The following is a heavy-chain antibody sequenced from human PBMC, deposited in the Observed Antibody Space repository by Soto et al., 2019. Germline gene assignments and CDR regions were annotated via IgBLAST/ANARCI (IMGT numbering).Heavy chain of an antibody. CDR2: IYRTGST. J-gene: IGHJ4*02. V-gene: IGHV4-4*02. CDR1: GGSFTSNIW. D-gene: IGHD1-7*01. CDR3: ASRDPGTSVDY. Sequence: SETLSLTCAVSGGSFTSNIWWTWFRQPPGQGLEWIGEIYRTGSTNYNPSLKSRVTISLDKSENQFSLKVTSLTAADTAVYYCASRDPGTSVDYWGQGTLVTVS.